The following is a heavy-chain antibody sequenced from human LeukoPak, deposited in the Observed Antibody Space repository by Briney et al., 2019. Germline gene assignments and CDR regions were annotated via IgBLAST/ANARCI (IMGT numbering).Heavy chain of an antibody. D-gene: IGHD3-10*01. CDR2: IYSGGST. CDR3: ARGSRSGSYPY. Sequence: PGGSLRLSCAASGFTVSINYMSWVRQAPGKGLEWVSVIYSGGSTYYADSVKGRFTISRHNSKNTLYLQMNSLRAEDTAVYYCARGSRSGSYPYWGQGTLVTVSS. J-gene: IGHJ4*02. CDR1: GFTVSINY. V-gene: IGHV3-53*04.